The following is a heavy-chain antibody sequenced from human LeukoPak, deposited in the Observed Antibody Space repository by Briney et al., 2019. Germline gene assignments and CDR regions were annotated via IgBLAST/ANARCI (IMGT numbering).Heavy chain of an antibody. J-gene: IGHJ6*03. D-gene: IGHD2-15*01. V-gene: IGHV4-34*01. CDR1: GFTFSSYE. CDR3: ARIHLDRYCSGGSCYYYYYYMDV. CDR2: INHSGST. Sequence: LRLSCAASGFTFSSYEMNWVRQPPGKGLEWIGEINHSGSTSYNPSLKSRVTISVDTSKNLFSLKLSSVTAADTAVFYCARIHLDRYCSGGSCYYYYYYMDVWGKGTTVTVSS.